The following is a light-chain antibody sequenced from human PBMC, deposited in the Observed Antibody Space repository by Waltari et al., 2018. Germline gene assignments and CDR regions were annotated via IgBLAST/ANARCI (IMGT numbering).Light chain of an antibody. CDR1: QTVLYRSNSKNY. Sequence: DIVMTQSPDSLAVSLGERAPVNCKSSQTVLYRSNSKNYLAWYQQKPGQTPKLLIFWASTREFGVPDRFSGSGSGTDFTLTISSLLAEDVAVYFCQQYYFTPHPFGQGTKLEIK. CDR3: QQYYFTPHP. V-gene: IGKV4-1*01. CDR2: WAS. J-gene: IGKJ2*01.